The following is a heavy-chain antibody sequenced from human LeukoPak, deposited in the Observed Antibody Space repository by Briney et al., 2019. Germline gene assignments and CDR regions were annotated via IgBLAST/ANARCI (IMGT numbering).Heavy chain of an antibody. CDR1: GGSFSGYY. J-gene: IGHJ3*02. V-gene: IGHV4-34*01. D-gene: IGHD6-19*01. Sequence: PSETLSLTCAVYGGSFSGYYWSWIRQPPGKGLEWIGEINHSGSTNYNPSLKSRVTISVDTSKNQFSLKLSSVTSADTAVYYCARAGRMAEPGTFDIWGQGTMVTVSS. CDR2: INHSGST. CDR3: ARAGRMAEPGTFDI.